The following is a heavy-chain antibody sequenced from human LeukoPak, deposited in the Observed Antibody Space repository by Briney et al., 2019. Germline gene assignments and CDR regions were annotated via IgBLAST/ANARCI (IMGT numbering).Heavy chain of an antibody. J-gene: IGHJ4*02. V-gene: IGHV3-21*01. Sequence: GGSLRLSCAASGFTFSSYAISWVRQAPGKGLEWVSSISCSSTYIYYADSVKGRFTISRDNAKNTLYLQMNSLRAEDTAVYYCARVSGSYLFDYWGQGNLVTVSS. CDR2: ISCSSTYI. CDR3: ARVSGSYLFDY. CDR1: GFTFSSYA. D-gene: IGHD1-26*01.